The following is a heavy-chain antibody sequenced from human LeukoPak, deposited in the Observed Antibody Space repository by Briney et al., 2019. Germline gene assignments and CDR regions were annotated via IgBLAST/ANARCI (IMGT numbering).Heavy chain of an antibody. Sequence: PSETLSLTCAVYGGSFSGYYWSWIRQPPGKGLEWIGEINHSGSTNYNPSLKSRVTISVDTSKNQFSLKLSSVTAADTAVYYCASAPPLYCGGDCSVYWGQGTLVTVSS. J-gene: IGHJ4*02. V-gene: IGHV4-34*01. CDR1: GGSFSGYY. D-gene: IGHD2-21*01. CDR2: INHSGST. CDR3: ASAPPLYCGGDCSVY.